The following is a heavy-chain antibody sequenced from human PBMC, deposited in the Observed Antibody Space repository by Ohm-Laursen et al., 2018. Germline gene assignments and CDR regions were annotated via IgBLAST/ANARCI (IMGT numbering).Heavy chain of an antibody. V-gene: IGHV4-34*01. Sequence: GTLSLTCAVYGGSFSGYYWSWIRQPPGKGLEWIGEINHSGRTNYNPSLKSRVTISVDTSKNQFSLKLSSVTAADTAVYYCARDRLDYNDGPFDYWGQGTLVTVSS. J-gene: IGHJ4*02. CDR1: GGSFSGYY. CDR2: INHSGRT. D-gene: IGHD3-22*01. CDR3: ARDRLDYNDGPFDY.